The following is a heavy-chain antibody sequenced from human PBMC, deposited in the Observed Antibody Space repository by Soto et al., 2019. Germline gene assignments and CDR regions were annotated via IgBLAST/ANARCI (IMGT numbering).Heavy chain of an antibody. D-gene: IGHD6-13*01. V-gene: IGHV1-8*01. J-gene: IGHJ6*03. CDR2: MNPNSGNT. CDR1: GYTFTRYD. Sequence: ASVKVSCKSSGYTFTRYDINCVRQATRQGLEWMGWMNPNSGNTGYAQKFQGRVTMTRNTSISTAYMEMSSLRSEDTAVYYCARGVYSSSFYYYYMDVWGKGTTVTVSS. CDR3: ARGVYSSSFYYYYMDV.